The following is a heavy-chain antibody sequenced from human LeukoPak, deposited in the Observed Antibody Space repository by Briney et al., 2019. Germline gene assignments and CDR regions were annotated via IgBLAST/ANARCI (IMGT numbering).Heavy chain of an antibody. CDR2: IYYSGST. Sequence: PSETLSLTCTVSGGSISSGGYYWSWIRQHSGKGLEWIGYIYYSGSTYYNPSLKSRVTISVDTSKNQFSLKLSSVTAADTAVYYCARAQCSSSSGNFDYWGQGTLVTVSS. V-gene: IGHV4-31*03. CDR3: ARAQCSSSSGNFDY. J-gene: IGHJ4*02. D-gene: IGHD6-6*01. CDR1: GGSISSGGYY.